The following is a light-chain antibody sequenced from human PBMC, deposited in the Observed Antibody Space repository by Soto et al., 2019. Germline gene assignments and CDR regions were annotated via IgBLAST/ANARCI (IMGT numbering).Light chain of an antibody. J-gene: IGKJ3*01. CDR1: QDISNY. CDR2: DAS. V-gene: IGKV1-33*01. CDR3: QQYDNLPGFT. Sequence: DIQMTQSPSSLSASVGDRVTITCQASQDISNYLNWYQQKPGKAPKHLIYDASNLETGVPSRFSGSGTGTDFTFTISSLQPEDIATYYCQQYDNLPGFTFGPGTKVDIK.